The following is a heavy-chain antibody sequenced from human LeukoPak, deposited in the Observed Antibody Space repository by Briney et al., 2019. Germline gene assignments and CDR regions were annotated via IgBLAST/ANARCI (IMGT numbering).Heavy chain of an antibody. J-gene: IGHJ4*02. CDR1: GFTFSSYA. V-gene: IGHV3-30*01. D-gene: IGHD6-6*01. CDR2: ISYDGSNK. Sequence: PGRSLRLSCAASGFTFSSYAMHWVRQAPGKGLEWVAVISYDGSNKYYADSVKGRFTISRDNSKNTLYLQMNSLRAEDTAVYYCAREGSSSSPLLDYWGQGTLVAVSS. CDR3: AREGSSSSPLLDY.